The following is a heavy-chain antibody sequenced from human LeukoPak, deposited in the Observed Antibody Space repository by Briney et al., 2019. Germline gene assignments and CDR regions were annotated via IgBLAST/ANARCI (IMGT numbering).Heavy chain of an antibody. J-gene: IGHJ6*03. D-gene: IGHD6-13*01. Sequence: SETLSLTCAVYGGSFTDYYWSWIRQPPGKGLEWIGEINHIGSTNYNPSLKSRVTISVDRSKNQFSLKLRSVTAADTAVYYCARSYSSSSVLSYYYFYMDVWGKGTTVTVSS. CDR2: INHIGST. CDR3: ARSYSSSSVLSYYYFYMDV. CDR1: GGSFTDYY. V-gene: IGHV4-34*01.